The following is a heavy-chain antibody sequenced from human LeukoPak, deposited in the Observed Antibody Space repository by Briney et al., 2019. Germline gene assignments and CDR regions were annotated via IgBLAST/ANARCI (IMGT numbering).Heavy chain of an antibody. J-gene: IGHJ4*02. Sequence: KPSDPLSLTCAVYGGSFSVYYWSWIRQPPGKGLEWIGEINHSGSTDYNASLKSRITISVDTSKNQFSLQMNYVTAADTAVYYGASAMWEGYWGQGTLVTVSS. CDR3: ASAMWEGY. V-gene: IGHV4-34*01. D-gene: IGHD1-26*01. CDR2: INHSGST. CDR1: GGSFSVYY.